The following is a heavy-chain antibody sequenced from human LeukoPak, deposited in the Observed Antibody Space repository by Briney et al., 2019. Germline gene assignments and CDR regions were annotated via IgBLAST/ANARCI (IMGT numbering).Heavy chain of an antibody. CDR1: GGSISSGGYS. D-gene: IGHD5-12*01. Sequence: PSETLSLTCAVSGGSISSGGYSWSWIRQPLGKGLEWIGYIYHSGSTYYNPSLKSRVTISVDRSKNQFSLKLSSVTAADTAVYYCASGRRGYFDYWGQGTLVTVSS. CDR3: ASGRRGYFDY. V-gene: IGHV4-30-2*01. CDR2: IYHSGST. J-gene: IGHJ4*02.